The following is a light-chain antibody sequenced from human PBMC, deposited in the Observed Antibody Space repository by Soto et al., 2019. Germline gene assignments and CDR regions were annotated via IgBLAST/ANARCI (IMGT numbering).Light chain of an antibody. CDR3: QAWDSNPAHVV. CDR1: KLGDKY. Sequence: SYELTQPPSVSVSPGQTASITCSGDKLGDKYTSWYQQKPGQSPLLVIYEDKKRPSGIPERFSGSTSGNTATLTISGTQAMDEADYYCQAWDSNPAHVVIGGGTKLTVL. V-gene: IGLV3-1*01. CDR2: EDK. J-gene: IGLJ2*01.